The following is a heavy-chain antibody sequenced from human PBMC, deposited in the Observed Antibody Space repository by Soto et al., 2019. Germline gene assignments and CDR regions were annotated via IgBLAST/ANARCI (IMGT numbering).Heavy chain of an antibody. CDR1: GFIFSSYA. Sequence: EVQLLESGGGLVQPGGSLRLSCTASGFIFSSYAMSWVRQAPGKGLEYVSAISGSGGSTYYADAVKGRFTISRDNSKNTLYLQMNSLRAEDTAVYYCAIPGPNYYDSSGYYLVGYFDYWGQGTLVTVSS. CDR3: AIPGPNYYDSSGYYLVGYFDY. D-gene: IGHD3-22*01. CDR2: ISGSGGST. J-gene: IGHJ4*02. V-gene: IGHV3-23*01.